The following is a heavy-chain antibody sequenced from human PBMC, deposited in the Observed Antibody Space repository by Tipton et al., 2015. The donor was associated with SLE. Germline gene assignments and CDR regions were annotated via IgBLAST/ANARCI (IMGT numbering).Heavy chain of an antibody. CDR1: GGSITTSNFY. CDR3: ARHEAFEGPAVGKGLDV. J-gene: IGHJ6*02. CDR2: IFYDGSS. Sequence: LRLSCTVSGGSITTSNFYWGWIRQPPGKGLEWIGSIFYDGSSYYNPSLKSRITISVDTSKNQFSLRLNSVTAADTAVYYCARHEAFEGPAVGKGLDVWGQGTTVTVSS. V-gene: IGHV4-39*01. D-gene: IGHD6-19*01.